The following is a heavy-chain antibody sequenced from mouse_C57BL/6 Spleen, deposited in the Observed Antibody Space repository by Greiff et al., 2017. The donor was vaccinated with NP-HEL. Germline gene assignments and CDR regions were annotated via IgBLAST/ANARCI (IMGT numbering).Heavy chain of an antibody. CDR1: GFSLTSYG. V-gene: IGHV2-3*01. CDR3: AKEVLRAMDY. CDR2: ICGDGST. D-gene: IGHD1-1*01. Sequence: VQLVESGPGLVAPSPSLTITCTASGFSLTSYGVSWVRQPPGQGLEWLGVICGDGSTTYYSALITRLSISKDNSKSQVFLKLNSLQTDDTATYYCAKEVLRAMDYWGQGTSVTVSS. J-gene: IGHJ4*01.